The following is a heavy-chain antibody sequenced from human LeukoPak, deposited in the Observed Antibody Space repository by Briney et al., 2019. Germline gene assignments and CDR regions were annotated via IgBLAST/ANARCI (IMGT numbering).Heavy chain of an antibody. Sequence: ASVKVSCKASGYTFTSYGISWVRQAPGQGLEWMGWISAYKGNTNYAQKLQGRVTMTTDTSTSTAYMELRSLRSDDTAVYYCARDQGIVGARDAFDIWGQGTMVTVSS. D-gene: IGHD1-26*01. V-gene: IGHV1-18*01. CDR2: ISAYKGNT. J-gene: IGHJ3*02. CDR1: GYTFTSYG. CDR3: ARDQGIVGARDAFDI.